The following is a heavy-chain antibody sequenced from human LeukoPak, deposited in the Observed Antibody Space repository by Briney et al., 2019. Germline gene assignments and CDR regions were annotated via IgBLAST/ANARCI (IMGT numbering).Heavy chain of an antibody. CDR2: IYGGGST. D-gene: IGHD3-3*01. CDR1: GFTVSSNY. J-gene: IGHJ4*02. Sequence: GGSLRLSCAASGFTVSSNYVSWVRQAPGKGLEWVSVIYGGGSTYYADSVKGRFTISRDISKNMMHLQMNSLRAEDTAVYYCARDLYDFWSGYLVWGQGTLVTVSS. CDR3: ARDLYDFWSGYLV. V-gene: IGHV3-53*01.